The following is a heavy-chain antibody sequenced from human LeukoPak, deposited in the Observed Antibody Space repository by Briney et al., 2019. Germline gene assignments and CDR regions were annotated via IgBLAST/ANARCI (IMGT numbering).Heavy chain of an antibody. V-gene: IGHV4-31*03. D-gene: IGHD2-15*01. CDR2: IYYSGST. CDR3: ARDGPYCSGGSCFDY. J-gene: IGHJ4*02. Sequence: SETLCLTCTVSGDSISSSVYYWSWIRQHPGKGLEWIGYIYYSGSTYYNPSLTSRVTISVDTSKNQFSLKLTSVTAADTAIYYCARDGPYCSGGSCFDYWGQGTLVTVSS. CDR1: GDSISSSVYY.